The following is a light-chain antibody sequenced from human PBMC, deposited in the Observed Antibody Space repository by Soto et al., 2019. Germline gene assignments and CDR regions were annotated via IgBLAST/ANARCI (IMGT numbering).Light chain of an antibody. CDR2: EVT. CDR3: SSYTSSSTPYV. CDR1: SSHVGAYNF. Sequence: QSVLTQPASVSGSPGQSITISCTGSSSHVGAYNFVSWYQHHPGKAPKLILYEVTTHPSGVSSRFSGSKSGNTASLTISGLQADDEATYYCSSYTSSSTPYVFGTGTKLTVL. J-gene: IGLJ1*01. V-gene: IGLV2-14*01.